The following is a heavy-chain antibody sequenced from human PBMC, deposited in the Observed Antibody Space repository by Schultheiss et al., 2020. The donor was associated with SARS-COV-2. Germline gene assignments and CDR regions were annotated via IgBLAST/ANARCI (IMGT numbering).Heavy chain of an antibody. Sequence: SETLSLTFAAYGGSSSGYYWSWVRQPPGKGLEWIGEINHSESTKYNPSLKSRVTISVDSSKQHFSLKLTSVTAADTGFYYCAWGYGMDVWGQGTTVTVSS. CDR3: AWGYGMDV. J-gene: IGHJ6*02. CDR1: GGSSSGYY. CDR2: INHSEST. V-gene: IGHV4-34*01.